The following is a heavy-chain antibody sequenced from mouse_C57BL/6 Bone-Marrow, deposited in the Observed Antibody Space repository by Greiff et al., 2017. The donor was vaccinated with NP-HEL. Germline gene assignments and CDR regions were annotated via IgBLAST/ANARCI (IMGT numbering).Heavy chain of an antibody. CDR2: IDPENGDT. V-gene: IGHV14-4*01. Sequence: EVMLVESGAELVRPGASVKLSCTASGFNIKDDYMHWVKQRPEQGLEWIGWIDPENGDTEYASKFQGKATITADTSSNTAYLQRSSLTSEDTAVYYCTTRGLRYAMDYWGQGTSVTVSS. J-gene: IGHJ4*01. D-gene: IGHD1-1*01. CDR3: TTRGLRYAMDY. CDR1: GFNIKDDY.